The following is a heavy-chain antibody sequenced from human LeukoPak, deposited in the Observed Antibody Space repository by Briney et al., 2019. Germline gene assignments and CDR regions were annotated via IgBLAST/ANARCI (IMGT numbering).Heavy chain of an antibody. Sequence: PGGSLRLSCAASGFTFSSYSMNWVRQAPGKGLEWVSSISSSSSYIYYADSVKGRFTISRDNAKNSLYLQMNSLRAEDTAVYYRARDTLKQLAQNYYYYYYYMDVWGKGTTVTVSS. CDR3: ARDTLKQLAQNYYYYYYYMDV. D-gene: IGHD6-6*01. J-gene: IGHJ6*03. CDR1: GFTFSSYS. V-gene: IGHV3-21*01. CDR2: ISSSSSYI.